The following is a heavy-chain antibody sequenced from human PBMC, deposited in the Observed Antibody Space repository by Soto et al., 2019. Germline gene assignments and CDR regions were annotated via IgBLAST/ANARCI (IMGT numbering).Heavy chain of an antibody. J-gene: IGHJ4*02. D-gene: IGHD3-22*01. CDR1: GFTFSSYD. Sequence: GGSLRLSCAASGFTFSSYDMHWVRQATGKGLEWVSAIGTAGDTYYPGSVKGRFTISRENAKNSLYLQMNSLRAEDTAVYYCARVPVGDYDSSGSFDYWGQGTLVTVSS. CDR2: IGTAGDT. CDR3: ARVPVGDYDSSGSFDY. V-gene: IGHV3-13*01.